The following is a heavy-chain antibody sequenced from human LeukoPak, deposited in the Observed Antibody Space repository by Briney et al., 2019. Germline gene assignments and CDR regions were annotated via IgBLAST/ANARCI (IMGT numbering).Heavy chain of an antibody. J-gene: IGHJ6*03. CDR1: GFTFSSYG. V-gene: IGHV3-23*01. D-gene: IGHD3-10*01. Sequence: GGTLRLSCAASGFTFSSYGMSWVRQAPGKGLEWVSTISSSGGSTYYADSVKGRFTISRDNSKNMLYLQMNSLRAEDTAVFYCAKVYPPWGPLWFGELPYYMDVWGKGTTVTISS. CDR3: AKVYPPWGPLWFGELPYYMDV. CDR2: ISSSGGST.